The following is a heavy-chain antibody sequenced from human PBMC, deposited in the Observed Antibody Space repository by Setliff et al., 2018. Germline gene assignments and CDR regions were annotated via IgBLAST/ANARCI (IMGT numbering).Heavy chain of an antibody. CDR2: IYYSGST. CDR3: ARAGLGYSSGWYGHDAFDI. J-gene: IGHJ3*02. CDR1: GGSISSYY. Sequence: PSETLSLTCTVSGGSISSYYWSWIRQPPGKGLEWIGYIYYSGSTNYNPSLKSRVTISVDTSKNQFSLKLSSVTAADTAVYYCARAGLGYSSGWYGHDAFDIWG. V-gene: IGHV4-59*01. D-gene: IGHD6-19*01.